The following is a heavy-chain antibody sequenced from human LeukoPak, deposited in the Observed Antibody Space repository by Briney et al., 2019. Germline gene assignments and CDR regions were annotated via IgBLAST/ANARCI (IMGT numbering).Heavy chain of an antibody. CDR3: AKPYYYGSRSYMDY. Sequence: PGTSLRLSCAASGFTFSRSGMEWVRQAPGKGLERVAVISYDGSNKYYADSVKGRFTISRDNSKNMLYLQMNSLRAEDTAVYYCAKPYYYGSRSYMDYWGQGTLVTVSS. J-gene: IGHJ4*02. D-gene: IGHD3-10*01. V-gene: IGHV3-30*18. CDR2: ISYDGSNK. CDR1: GFTFSRSG.